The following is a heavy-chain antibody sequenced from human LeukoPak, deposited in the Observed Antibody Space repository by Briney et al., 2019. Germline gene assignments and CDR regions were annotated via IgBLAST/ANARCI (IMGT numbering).Heavy chain of an antibody. D-gene: IGHD5-24*01. V-gene: IGHV4-61*02. CDR2: IYTSGST. J-gene: IGHJ4*02. CDR1: GGSISSGSYS. CDR3: AAELDGYKTFDQ. Sequence: SQTLSLTCTVSGGSISSGSYSWSWIRQPAGKGLEWIGRIYTSGSTNYNPSLKSRVTISVETSNNAFSLKVSSVTAADTAVYYCAAELDGYKTFDQWGQGTLVTVSS.